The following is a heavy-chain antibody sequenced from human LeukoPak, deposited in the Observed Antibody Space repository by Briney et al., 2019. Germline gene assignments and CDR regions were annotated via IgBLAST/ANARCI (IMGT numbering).Heavy chain of an antibody. J-gene: IGHJ4*02. V-gene: IGHV4-39*01. CDR2: IYYSGST. Sequence: SETLSLTCTVSGGSISSSSYYWGWIRQPPGKGLEWIGSIYYSGSTYYNPSLKSRVTISVDTSKNQFSLKLSSVTAADTAVYYCARHGGYSYGYGAADYWGQGTLVTVSS. D-gene: IGHD5-18*01. CDR1: GGSISSSSYY. CDR3: ARHGGYSYGYGAADY.